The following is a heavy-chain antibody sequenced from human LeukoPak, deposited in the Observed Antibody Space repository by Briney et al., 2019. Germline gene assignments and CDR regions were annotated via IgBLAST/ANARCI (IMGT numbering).Heavy chain of an antibody. CDR2: ISAYNGNT. CDR1: GYTFTSYG. D-gene: IGHD5-18*01. CDR3: ARDSPLHTAMYD. J-gene: IGHJ4*02. Sequence: ASVEVSCKASGYTFTSYGISWVRQAPGQGLEWMGWISAYNGNTDYAQKLQGRVTMTTDTSTSTAYMELRSLRSDDTAVYYCARDSPLHTAMYDWGQGTLVTVSS. V-gene: IGHV1-18*01.